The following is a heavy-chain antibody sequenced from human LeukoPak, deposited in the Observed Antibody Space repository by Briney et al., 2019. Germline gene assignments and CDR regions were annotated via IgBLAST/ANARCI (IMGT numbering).Heavy chain of an antibody. CDR1: GLTYSDYY. CDR3: AKDGLSGYNFDY. D-gene: IGHD5-24*01. Sequence: GGSLRLACVVSGLTYSDYYMSWIRRAPGKGLEWISYISDSGSYANYADSVRGRFTISRDNAKNSLFLQMNSLRAEDTAVYYCAKDGLSGYNFDYWGQGTLVSVSS. CDR2: ISDSGSYA. J-gene: IGHJ4*02. V-gene: IGHV3-11*05.